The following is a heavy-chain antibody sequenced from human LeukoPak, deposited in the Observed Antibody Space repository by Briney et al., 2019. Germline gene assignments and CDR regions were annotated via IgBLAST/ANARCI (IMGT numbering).Heavy chain of an antibody. CDR3: ARISSGWYLVSRYFDY. Sequence: GGSLRLSCAASGFTFSSYSMNWVRQAPGKGLEWVSSISSSSSYIYYADSVKGRFTISRDNAKNSLYLQMNSLRAEDTAVYYCARISSGWYLVSRYFDYWGQGTLVTVSS. V-gene: IGHV3-21*01. CDR1: GFTFSSYS. D-gene: IGHD6-19*01. CDR2: ISSSSSYI. J-gene: IGHJ4*02.